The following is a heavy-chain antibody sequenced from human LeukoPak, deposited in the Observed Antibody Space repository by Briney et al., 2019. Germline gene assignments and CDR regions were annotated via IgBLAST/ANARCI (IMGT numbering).Heavy chain of an antibody. CDR2: ISSSGTI. CDR3: ASGLAAAGRGY. D-gene: IGHD6-13*01. V-gene: IGHV3-69-1*01. J-gene: IGHJ4*02. Sequence: GGSLRLSCAASGFTFNNYNMNWVRQAPGKGLEWVSFISSSGTIHYADSVKGRFTISRDNAKNSLYLQMNSLRAEDTAVYYCASGLAAAGRGYWGQGTLVTVSS. CDR1: GFTFNNYN.